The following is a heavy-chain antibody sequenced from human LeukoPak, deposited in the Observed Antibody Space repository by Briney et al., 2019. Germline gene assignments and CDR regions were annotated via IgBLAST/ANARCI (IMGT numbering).Heavy chain of an antibody. D-gene: IGHD3-22*01. CDR1: GFTFSSYW. J-gene: IGHJ1*01. V-gene: IGHV3-7*01. CDR3: ATYSSLNRREFQY. Sequence: GGSLRLSCAASGFTFSSYWMGWVRQAPGKGLQWVADIKTDGSEKYYVDSVKGRFTISRDNAKNSLYLQMNSLRAEDTAVYYCATYSSLNRREFQYWGQGTLLTVSS. CDR2: IKTDGSEK.